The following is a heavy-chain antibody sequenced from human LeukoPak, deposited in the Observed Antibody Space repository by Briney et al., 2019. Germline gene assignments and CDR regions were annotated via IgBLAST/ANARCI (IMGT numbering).Heavy chain of an antibody. CDR3: AKGVRFLDWWILDY. CDR2: ISGSDST. J-gene: IGHJ4*02. D-gene: IGHD3-9*01. Sequence: GGSLRFSCAASGFTFSSYAMSWVRQAPGKGLEWVSAISGSDSTYYADSVKGRFTISRDNSKNTLYLQMNSLRAEDTAIYYCAKGVRFLDWWILDYWGQGSLVTVSS. CDR1: GFTFSSYA. V-gene: IGHV3-23*01.